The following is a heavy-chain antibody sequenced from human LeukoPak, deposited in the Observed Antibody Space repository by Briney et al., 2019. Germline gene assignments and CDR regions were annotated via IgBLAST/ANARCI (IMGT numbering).Heavy chain of an antibody. CDR1: GYTFTSYY. V-gene: IGHV1-46*01. Sequence: ASVKVSCKASGYTFTSYYIHWVRQAPGQGLEWMGIINLSGGSTSYAQRFQGRVTLTRDTSTSTAYMELRSLRSDDTAVYYCARDPPKVPFDYWGQGTLVTVSS. CDR3: ARDPPKVPFDY. J-gene: IGHJ4*02. CDR2: INLSGGST.